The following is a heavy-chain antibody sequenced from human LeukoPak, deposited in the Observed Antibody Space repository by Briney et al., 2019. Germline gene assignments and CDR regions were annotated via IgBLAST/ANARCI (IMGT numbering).Heavy chain of an antibody. CDR1: GASISSYY. J-gene: IGHJ4*02. CDR2: IYYSGSI. CDR3: ARENPSGYYNRPIDY. Sequence: SETLPLTCTVSGASISSYYWSWIRQPPGKGLEWIGDIYYSGSIKYNPSLKSRVTMSVDTSKNQFSLKLSSVTAADTAIYYCARENPSGYYNRPIDYWGQGTLVTVSS. D-gene: IGHD3-22*01. V-gene: IGHV4-59*01.